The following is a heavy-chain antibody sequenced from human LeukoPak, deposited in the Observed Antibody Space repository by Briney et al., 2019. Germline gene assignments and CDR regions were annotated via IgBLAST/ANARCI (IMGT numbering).Heavy chain of an antibody. D-gene: IGHD3-9*01. CDR1: GFTFSSYE. CDR2: ISSSGSTI. Sequence: PGGSLRLSCAASGFTFSSYEMNWVRQAPGKGLEWVSYISSSGSTIYYADSVKGRFTISRDNAKNSLYLQMNSLRADDTAVYYCARAGVYFDWLRTHYYYYGMDVWGKGTTVTVSS. V-gene: IGHV3-48*03. CDR3: ARAGVYFDWLRTHYYYYGMDV. J-gene: IGHJ6*04.